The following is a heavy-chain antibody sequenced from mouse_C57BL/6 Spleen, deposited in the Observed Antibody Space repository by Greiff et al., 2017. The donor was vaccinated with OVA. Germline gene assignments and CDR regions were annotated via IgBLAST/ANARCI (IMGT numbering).Heavy chain of an antibody. V-gene: IGHV2-2*01. CDR3: ARGPVVGYYYAMDY. CDR2: IWSGGST. CDR1: GFSLTSYG. D-gene: IGHD1-1*01. J-gene: IGHJ4*01. Sequence: VHLVESGPGLVQPSQSLSITCTVSGFSLTSYGVHWVRQSPGKGLEWLGVIWSGGSTDYNAAFISRLSISKDNSKSQVFFKMTSLQADDTTIYYCARGPVVGYYYAMDYWGQGTSVTVSS.